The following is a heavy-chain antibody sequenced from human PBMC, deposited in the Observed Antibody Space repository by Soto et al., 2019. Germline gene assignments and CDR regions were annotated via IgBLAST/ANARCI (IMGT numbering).Heavy chain of an antibody. V-gene: IGHV1-3*01. CDR3: ARVMYCFDSGNDLVSGADV. J-gene: IGHJ6*04. Sequence: QVQLVQSGAEVKKPGASVTVSCKASGYTFTSYTIHWVRQAPGQRLEWMGWINAGNGNTKYSQKFQGRVTIIRDTSASTAHMELRSLRSDDTAVFSCARVMYCFDSGNDLVSGADVCGRGTTVTVSS. D-gene: IGHD3-10*01. CDR2: INAGNGNT. CDR1: GYTFTSYT.